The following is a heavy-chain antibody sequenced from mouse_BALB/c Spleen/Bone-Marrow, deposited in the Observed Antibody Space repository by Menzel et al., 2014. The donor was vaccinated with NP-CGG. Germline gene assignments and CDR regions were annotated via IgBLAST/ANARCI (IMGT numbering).Heavy chain of an antibody. Sequence: VNVVESGAELVRPGSSVKISCKASGYAFSVYWMNWVKQRPGQGLEWIGQIYPGDGDTNYNGKFKGRATLTADKSSNTAYMQPSRLTSEDSAVYFCARGGISVDYWGQGTTLTVSS. V-gene: IGHV1-80*01. CDR2: IYPGDGDT. J-gene: IGHJ2*01. CDR1: GYAFSVYW. CDR3: ARGGISVDY.